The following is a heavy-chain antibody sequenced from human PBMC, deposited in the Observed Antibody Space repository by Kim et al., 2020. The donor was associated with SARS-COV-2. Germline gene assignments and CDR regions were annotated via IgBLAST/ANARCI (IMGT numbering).Heavy chain of an antibody. Sequence: AQKFQGRVPITADESTSTAYMELSSLRSEDTAVYYCATRLDSSGYVYFDYWGQGTLVTVSS. J-gene: IGHJ4*02. CDR3: ATRLDSSGYVYFDY. V-gene: IGHV1-69*01. D-gene: IGHD3-22*01.